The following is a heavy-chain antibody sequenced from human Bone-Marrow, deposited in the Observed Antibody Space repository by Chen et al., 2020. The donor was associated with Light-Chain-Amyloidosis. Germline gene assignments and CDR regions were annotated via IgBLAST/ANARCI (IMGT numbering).Heavy chain of an antibody. J-gene: IGHJ6*02. Sequence: QFQLQESGPGLVKPSQTLSLTCIVSGDSITSGGVYWTWIRQPPGTGLEWIGYIYHRGGSYYNPSLESRLTLSVDTSKNQFSLKLNYLTAADTAVYYCAKGGDGLDVWGRGTTVVVS. CDR3: AKGGDGLDV. V-gene: IGHV4-31*03. CDR1: GDSITSGGVY. D-gene: IGHD3-16*01. CDR2: IYHRGGS.